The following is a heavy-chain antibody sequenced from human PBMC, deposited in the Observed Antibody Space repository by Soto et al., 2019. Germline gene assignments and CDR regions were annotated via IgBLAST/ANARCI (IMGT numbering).Heavy chain of an antibody. Sequence: PSETLSLTCTVSGVSITTSSYFWGWIRQPPGKGLEWIVSVYYSGSTYYNPSLKSRVTISVDTSKNQFSLKLTSVTAADTAVYCCANTLRGDYCFFQHWGQGTLVTVSS. V-gene: IGHV4-39*01. D-gene: IGHD4-17*01. CDR1: GVSITTSSYF. CDR2: VYYSGST. J-gene: IGHJ1*01. CDR3: ANTLRGDYCFFQH.